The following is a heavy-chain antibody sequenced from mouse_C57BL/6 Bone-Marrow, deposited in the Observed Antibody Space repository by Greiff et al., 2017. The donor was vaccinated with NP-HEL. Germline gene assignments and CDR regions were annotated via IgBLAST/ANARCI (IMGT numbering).Heavy chain of an antibody. CDR2: ISYDGSN. D-gene: IGHD1-1*01. V-gene: IGHV3-6*01. Sequence: EVKLQESGPGLVKPSQSLSLTCSVTGYSITSGYYWNWIRQFPGNKLEWMGYISYDGSNNYNPSLKNRISITRYTSKNQFFLKLNYVTTEDTATYYCARETTVVAPYAMDYWGQGTSVTVSS. CDR3: ARETTVVAPYAMDY. CDR1: GYSITSGYY. J-gene: IGHJ4*01.